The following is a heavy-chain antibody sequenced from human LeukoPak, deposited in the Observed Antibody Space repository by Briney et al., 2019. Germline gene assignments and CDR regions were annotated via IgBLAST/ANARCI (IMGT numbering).Heavy chain of an antibody. J-gene: IGHJ4*02. CDR2: ISSGSGTI. CDR1: GFTFSSYA. D-gene: IGHD1-26*01. V-gene: IGHV3-48*04. Sequence: PGGSLRLSCAASGFTFSSYAMNWVRQAPGKGLDWVSYISSGSGTIYYADSVKGRFTISRDNAKNSLYLQMNSLRPEDTAVYFCARVAGWELQGPYYFDYWGQGTLVTVSS. CDR3: ARVAGWELQGPYYFDY.